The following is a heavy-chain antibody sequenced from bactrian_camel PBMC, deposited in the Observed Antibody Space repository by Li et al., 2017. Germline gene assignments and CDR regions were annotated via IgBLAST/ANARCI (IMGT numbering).Heavy chain of an antibody. CDR3: ATASTRASVMGPSTRTCPTDFGY. J-gene: IGHJ6*01. CDR2: IDSHGGT. V-gene: IGHV3S55*01. D-gene: IGHD3*01. Sequence: HVQLVESGGGSVQVGGSLRLSCVASVDTIGGYCMAWFRQAPGKEREGVAAIDSHGGTAYADSATGRFTTSQDNAVNTMYLQMNNLNPTDTGVYYCATASTRASVMGPSTRTCPTDFGYWGQGTQVTVS. CDR1: VDTIGGYC.